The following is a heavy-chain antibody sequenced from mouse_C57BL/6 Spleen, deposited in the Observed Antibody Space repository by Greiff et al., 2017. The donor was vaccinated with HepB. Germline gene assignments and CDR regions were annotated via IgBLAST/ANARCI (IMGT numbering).Heavy chain of an antibody. CDR1: GYSITSGYY. CDR2: ISYDGSN. CDR3: ARSNLPPYYFDY. J-gene: IGHJ2*01. Sequence: EVHLVESGPGLVKPSQSLSLTCSVTGYSITSGYYWNWIRQFPGNKLEWMGYISYDGSNNYNPSLKNRNSITRDTSKNQFFLKLNSVTTEDTATYYCARSNLPPYYFDYWGQGTTLTVSS. V-gene: IGHV3-6*01.